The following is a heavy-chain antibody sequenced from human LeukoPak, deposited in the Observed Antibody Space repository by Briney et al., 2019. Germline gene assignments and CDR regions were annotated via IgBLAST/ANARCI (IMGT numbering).Heavy chain of an antibody. Sequence: GGSLRLSCAASGFTVSSNYMSWVRQAPGKGLEWVSVIYSGGSTYYADSVKGRFTISRDNPKNTLYLQMNSLRAEDTAVYYCARDWLYYDFWSGYYPQWGKGTTVTVSS. V-gene: IGHV3-66*02. D-gene: IGHD3-3*01. CDR1: GFTVSSNY. CDR2: IYSGGST. CDR3: ARDWLYYDFWSGYYPQ. J-gene: IGHJ6*04.